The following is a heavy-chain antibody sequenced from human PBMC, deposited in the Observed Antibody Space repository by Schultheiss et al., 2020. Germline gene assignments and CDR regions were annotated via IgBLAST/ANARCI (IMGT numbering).Heavy chain of an antibody. D-gene: IGHD4-23*01. Sequence: SETLSLTCTVSGGSISSYYWSWIRQPPGKGLEWIGYIYYSGSTNYNPSLKSRVTISVDTSKNQFSLKLSSVTAADTAVYYCARQAGTVVTRAWYFDYWGQGTLVTVSS. CDR3: ARQAGTVVTRAWYFDY. CDR2: IYYSGST. CDR1: GGSISSYY. V-gene: IGHV4-59*08. J-gene: IGHJ4*02.